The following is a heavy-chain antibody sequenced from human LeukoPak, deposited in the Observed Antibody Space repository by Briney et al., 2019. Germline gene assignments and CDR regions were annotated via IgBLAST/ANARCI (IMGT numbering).Heavy chain of an antibody. D-gene: IGHD2-2*02. J-gene: IGHJ4*02. CDR3: ARDPLAYM. CDR2: VYKDGSIT. Sequence: GGSLRLSCAASGFTFSSYSMNWVRQAPGKGPEWVARVYKDGSITNYADSVKGRFAISRDNAKNTVYLQMNSLRVEDTAVYYCARDPLAYMWGQGSLVTVSS. V-gene: IGHV3-74*01. CDR1: GFTFSSYS.